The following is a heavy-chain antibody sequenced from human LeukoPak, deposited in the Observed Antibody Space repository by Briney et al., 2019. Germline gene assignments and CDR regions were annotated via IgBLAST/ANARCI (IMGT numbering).Heavy chain of an antibody. Sequence: SETLPLTCSVSGGSITSDYWSWIRQSPGKGLEWIGFIYDSGSTIYNPSLKSRVTISVDTSKNQFSLKLRSVTAADTAIYYCAMSPPRGAWFDPWGQGTLVTVSS. CDR3: AMSPPRGAWFDP. CDR2: IYDSGST. CDR1: GGSITSDY. J-gene: IGHJ5*02. D-gene: IGHD4/OR15-4a*01. V-gene: IGHV4-4*09.